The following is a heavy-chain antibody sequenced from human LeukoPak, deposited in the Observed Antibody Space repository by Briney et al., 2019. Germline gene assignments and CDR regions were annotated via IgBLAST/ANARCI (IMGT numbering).Heavy chain of an antibody. Sequence: QPGGSLRLSCAASGRTFSSSWMYWGRQAPGKGLVWVSRINSDESITTYADSVKGRFTISRDNAKNTLYLQMNSLRAEDTAVYYCARGLVPGFLDYWGQGTPVTVSS. CDR1: GRTFSSSW. CDR2: INSDESIT. J-gene: IGHJ4*02. D-gene: IGHD4-11*01. CDR3: ARGLVPGFLDY. V-gene: IGHV3-74*01.